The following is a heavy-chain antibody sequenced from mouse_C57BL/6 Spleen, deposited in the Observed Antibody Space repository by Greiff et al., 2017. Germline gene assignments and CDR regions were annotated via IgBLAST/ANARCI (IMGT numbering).Heavy chain of an antibody. CDR3: TRRIYDGYYGGFAD. J-gene: IGHJ3*01. V-gene: IGHV1-15*01. CDR1: GYTFTDYE. D-gene: IGHD2-3*01. CDR2: IDPETGGT. Sequence: VQLQQSGAELVRPGASVTLSCKASGYTFTDYEMHWVKQTPVHGLEWIGAIDPETGGTAYNQTFKGKAILTADKSSSTAYMELRSLTSEDSAVYYCTRRIYDGYYGGFADWGQGTLVTGSA.